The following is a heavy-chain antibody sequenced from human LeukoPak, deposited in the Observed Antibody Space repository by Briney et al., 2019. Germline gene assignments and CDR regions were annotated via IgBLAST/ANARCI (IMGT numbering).Heavy chain of an antibody. CDR1: GGSISSGGYY. D-gene: IGHD3/OR15-3a*01. J-gene: IGHJ5*02. V-gene: IGHV4-31*03. Sequence: SETLSLTCTVSGGSISSGGYYWSWIRQHPGKGLEWIGYIYYSGSTYYNPSLKSRVTISVDTSKNQFSLKLSSVTAADTAVYYCARQRGPVTLHHPRFDPWGQGTLVTVSS. CDR2: IYYSGST. CDR3: ARQRGPVTLHHPRFDP.